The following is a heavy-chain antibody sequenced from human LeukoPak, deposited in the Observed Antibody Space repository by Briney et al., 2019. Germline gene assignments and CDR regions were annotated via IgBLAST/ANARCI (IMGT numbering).Heavy chain of an antibody. D-gene: IGHD1-26*01. J-gene: IGHJ4*02. CDR2: IYYSGST. CDR1: GGSISSYY. Sequence: PSETLSLTCTVSGGSISSYYWSWIRQPPGKGLEWIGYIYYSGSTNYNPSLKSRVTISVDTSKNQFSLKLSSVTAADTAVYYCARGRYSGSYWFVDYWGQGTLVTVSS. V-gene: IGHV4-59*01. CDR3: ARGRYSGSYWFVDY.